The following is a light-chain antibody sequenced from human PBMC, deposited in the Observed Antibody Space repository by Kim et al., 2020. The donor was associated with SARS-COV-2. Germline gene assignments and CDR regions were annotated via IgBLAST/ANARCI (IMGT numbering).Light chain of an antibody. CDR1: ELGDKX. J-gene: IGLJ2*01. CDR2: EDR. V-gene: IGLV3-1*01. Sequence: SYELTQPPSVSVSPGQTAIITCSGNELGDKXVCWYQQKAGQSPVLVIYEDRKRPSGIPERVSGSNSGNTATLTISGTQAMDEADYYCQAWDSSTVV. CDR3: QAWDSSTVV.